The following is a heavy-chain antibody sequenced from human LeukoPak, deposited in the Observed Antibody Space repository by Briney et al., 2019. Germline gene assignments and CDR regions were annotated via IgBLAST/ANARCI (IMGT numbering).Heavy chain of an antibody. CDR2: IIPIFGTA. CDR1: GYTFTGHS. V-gene: IGHV1-69*13. J-gene: IGHJ6*03. Sequence: SVKVSCKASGYTFTGHSMYWVRQAPGQGLEWMGGIIPIFGTANYAQKFQGRVTITADESTSTAYMELSSLRSEDTAVYYCARGSSCGGDCYSIGYYYYMDVWGKGTTVTISS. CDR3: ARGSSCGGDCYSIGYYYYMDV. D-gene: IGHD2-21*02.